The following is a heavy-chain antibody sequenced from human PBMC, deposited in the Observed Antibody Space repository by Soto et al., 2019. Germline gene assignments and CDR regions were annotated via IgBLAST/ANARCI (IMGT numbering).Heavy chain of an antibody. V-gene: IGHV1-2*04. Sequence: EASVKVSCKASGYTFTGYYMHWVRQAPGQGLEWMGWINPNSGGTNYAQKFQGWVTMTRDTSTSTVYMELSSLRSEDTAVYYCARDLKDIVATTKDQTFDYWGQGTLVTVSS. CDR3: ARDLKDIVATTKDQTFDY. J-gene: IGHJ4*02. D-gene: IGHD5-12*01. CDR2: INPNSGGT. CDR1: GYTFTGYY.